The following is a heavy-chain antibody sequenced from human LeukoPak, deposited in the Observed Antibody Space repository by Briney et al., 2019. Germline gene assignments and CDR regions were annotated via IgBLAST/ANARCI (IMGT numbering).Heavy chain of an antibody. Sequence: SQTLSLTCTVSGGSISSGGYYWSWIRHPPGKGLEWIGYIYYSGSTNYNPSLKSRVTISVDTSKNQFSLKLNSVTAADTAVYYCARHQWLRGFDYWGQGTLVTASS. V-gene: IGHV4-61*08. J-gene: IGHJ4*02. CDR3: ARHQWLRGFDY. CDR1: GGSISSGGYY. CDR2: IYYSGST. D-gene: IGHD5-12*01.